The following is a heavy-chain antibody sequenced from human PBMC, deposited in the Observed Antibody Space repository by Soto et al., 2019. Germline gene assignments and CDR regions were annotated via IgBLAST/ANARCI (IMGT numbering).Heavy chain of an antibody. D-gene: IGHD2-2*01. J-gene: IGHJ3*01. V-gene: IGHV5-10-1*01. CDR3: ARLDGASPDALDF. CDR1: GYNFNTFW. CDR2: IDPSDSYS. Sequence: SLKISCKGSGYNFNTFWISWLRQMPGKGLEWMGRIDPSDSYSDYSPSFKGHVSISSDKSVTTAYLTWSSLKASDTAIYYCARLDGASPDALDFWGQGTMVTVSS.